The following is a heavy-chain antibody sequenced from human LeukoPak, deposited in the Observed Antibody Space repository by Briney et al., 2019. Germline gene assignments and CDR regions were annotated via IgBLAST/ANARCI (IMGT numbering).Heavy chain of an antibody. V-gene: IGHV3-48*03. J-gene: IGHJ4*02. CDR1: GFTFSSYE. CDR3: ARDRIQWLPLDY. D-gene: IGHD3-22*01. CDR2: ISTGGGNI. Sequence: GGSLRLSCAASGFTFSSYEMNWVRQAPGKGLEWVSYISTGGGNIYYADSVRGRFTISRDNAKNSLYLQMNSLRAEDTAVYYCARDRIQWLPLDYWGQGALVTVSS.